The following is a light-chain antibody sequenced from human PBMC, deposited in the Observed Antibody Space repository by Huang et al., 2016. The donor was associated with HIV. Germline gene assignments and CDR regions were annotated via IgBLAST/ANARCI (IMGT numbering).Light chain of an antibody. CDR1: QGISSY. J-gene: IGKJ5*01. CDR2: AAS. V-gene: IGKV1-9*01. Sequence: IQLTQSPSSLSASVGDRVTITCRASQGISSYLAWYQQKPDKAPKLLISAASTLQSGCPSRFSGSGSGTDFTLTISSLQPEDFATYYCQQLHDYPLTFGQGTRLETK. CDR3: QQLHDYPLT.